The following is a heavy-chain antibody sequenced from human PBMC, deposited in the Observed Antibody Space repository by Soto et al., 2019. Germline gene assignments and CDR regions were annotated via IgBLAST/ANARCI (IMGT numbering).Heavy chain of an antibody. V-gene: IGHV3-30*18. CDR1: GFTFSSYG. D-gene: IGHD6-6*01. CDR3: AKEWSSSSSDYYYYYGMDV. Sequence: GGSLRLSCAASGFTFSSYGMHWVRQAPGKGLEWVAVISYDGSNKYYADSVKGRFTISRDNSKNTLYLQMNSLRAEDTAVYYCAKEWSSSSSDYYYYYGMDVWAKGPRSPSP. CDR2: ISYDGSNK. J-gene: IGHJ6*02.